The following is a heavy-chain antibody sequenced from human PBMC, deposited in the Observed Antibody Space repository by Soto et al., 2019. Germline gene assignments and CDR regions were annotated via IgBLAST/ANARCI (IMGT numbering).Heavy chain of an antibody. D-gene: IGHD1-1*01. CDR1: GFTFSSYA. CDR3: ARDWKRGYYYYYGMDV. J-gene: IGHJ6*01. CDR2: ISYDGSNK. V-gene: IGHV3-30-3*01. Sequence: QVQLVESGGGVVQPGRSLRLSCAASGFTFSSYAMHWVRQAPGKGLEWVAVISYDGSNKYYADSVKGRFTISRDNSKNTLYLQMNSLRAEDTAVYYCARDWKRGYYYYYGMDVW.